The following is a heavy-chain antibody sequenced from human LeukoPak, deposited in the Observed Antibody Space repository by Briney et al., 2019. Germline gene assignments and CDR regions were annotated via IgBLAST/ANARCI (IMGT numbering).Heavy chain of an antibody. CDR2: IIPIFGIA. D-gene: IGHD2-2*01. CDR3: AREYCSSTSCYVRYFDY. Sequence: ASVKVSCKASGGTFSSYAISWVRQAPGQGLEWMGRIIPIFGIANYAQKFQGRVTITADESTSTAYMELSSLRSEDTAVYYCAREYCSSTSCYVRYFDYWGQGTLVTVSS. CDR1: GGTFSSYA. V-gene: IGHV1-69*13. J-gene: IGHJ4*02.